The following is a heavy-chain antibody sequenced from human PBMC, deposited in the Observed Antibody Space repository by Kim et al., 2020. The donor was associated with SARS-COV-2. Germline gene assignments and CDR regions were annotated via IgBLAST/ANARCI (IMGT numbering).Heavy chain of an antibody. D-gene: IGHD3-22*01. V-gene: IGHV3-7*01. J-gene: IGHJ3*01. CDR3: ARGRYYDSSGVS. Sequence: YHVGSGKGRFTISRDNAKNSLYLQMRRLRAEDTAVYYCARGRYYDSSGVSWGQGTMVTVSS.